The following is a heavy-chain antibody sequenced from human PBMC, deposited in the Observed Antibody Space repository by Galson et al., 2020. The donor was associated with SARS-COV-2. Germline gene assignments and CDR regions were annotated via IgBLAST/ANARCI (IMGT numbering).Heavy chain of an antibody. CDR2: IYYSGST. J-gene: IGHJ4*02. Sequence: SETLSLTCTVSGGSVSSGSYYWSWIRQPPGKGLEWIGSIYYSGSTYYNPSLKSRVTISVDTSKNQFSLKLSSVTAADTAVYYCARDVHTAESSFDYWGQGTLVTVSS. CDR1: GGSVSSGSYY. V-gene: IGHV4-39*07. CDR3: ARDVHTAESSFDY.